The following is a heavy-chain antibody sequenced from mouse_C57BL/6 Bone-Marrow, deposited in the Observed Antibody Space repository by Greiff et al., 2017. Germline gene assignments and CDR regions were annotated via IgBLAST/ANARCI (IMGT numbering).Heavy chain of an antibody. CDR3: ARSPYYDYDWGY. CDR2: IHSNSGST. J-gene: IGHJ2*01. CDR1: GYTFTSYW. Sequence: VQLQQPGAELVKPGASVKLSCKASGYTFTSYWMHWVKQRPGQGLEWIGMIHSNSGSTNYNEKFKSKATLTVDKSSSTAYMQLSSLTSEDSAVYYCARSPYYDYDWGYWGQGTTLTVSS. D-gene: IGHD2-4*01. V-gene: IGHV1-64*01.